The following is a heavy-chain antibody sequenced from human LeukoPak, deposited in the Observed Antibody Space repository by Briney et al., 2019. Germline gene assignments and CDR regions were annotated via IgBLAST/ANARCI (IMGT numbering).Heavy chain of an antibody. J-gene: IGHJ4*02. V-gene: IGHV4-59*01. CDR3: ARGYSNYYFDY. CDR2: IYYSGST. D-gene: IGHD4-11*01. Sequence: SETLSLTCTVSGGSISSYYWSWIRQPPGQGLEWIGYIYYSGSTNYNPSLESRATISVDTSKNQFSLKLSSVTAADTAVYYCARGYSNYYFDYWGQGTLVTVSS. CDR1: GGSISSYY.